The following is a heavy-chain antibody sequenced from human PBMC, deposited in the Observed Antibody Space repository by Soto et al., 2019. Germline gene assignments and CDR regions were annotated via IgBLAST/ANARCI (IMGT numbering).Heavy chain of an antibody. CDR2: ISYDGSNK. D-gene: IGHD6-19*01. J-gene: IGHJ6*02. CDR3: AKAAGYSSGWYLYYYGIDV. Sequence: GGSLRLSCAASGFTFSSYGMHWVRQAPGKGLEWVAVISYDGSNKYYADSVKGRFTISRDNSKNTLYLQMNSLRAEDTAVYYCAKAAGYSSGWYLYYYGIDVWGQGTTVTVSS. V-gene: IGHV3-30*18. CDR1: GFTFSSYG.